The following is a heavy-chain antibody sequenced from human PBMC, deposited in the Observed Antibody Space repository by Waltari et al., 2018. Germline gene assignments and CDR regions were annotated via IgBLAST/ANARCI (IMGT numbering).Heavy chain of an antibody. Sequence: EVQLVESGGGLVQPGGSLRLSCAASGFTFSSYWMSWVRQAPGKGLEWVANIKQDGSEKYYVDSVKGRFTISRDNAKNSLYLQMNSLRAEDTAVYYCARDRVRSSSSEDFDYWGQGTLVTVSS. V-gene: IGHV3-7*01. CDR1: GFTFSSYW. CDR2: IKQDGSEK. J-gene: IGHJ4*02. CDR3: ARDRVRSSSSEDFDY. D-gene: IGHD6-13*01.